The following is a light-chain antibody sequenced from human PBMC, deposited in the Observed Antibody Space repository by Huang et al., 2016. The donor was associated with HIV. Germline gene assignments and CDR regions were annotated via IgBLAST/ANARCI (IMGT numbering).Light chain of an antibody. V-gene: IGKV3-20*01. J-gene: IGKJ4*01. Sequence: EIVLTQSPGTLSLSPGVRATLSCRASQSVSNNYVTWYRQKPGQAPRLLVYGASSRAPGTPDRFSGSGSGTDFTLTISRLEPEDFAVYYCQQYGRAPLTFGGGTRVEIK. CDR1: QSVSNNY. CDR3: QQYGRAPLT. CDR2: GAS.